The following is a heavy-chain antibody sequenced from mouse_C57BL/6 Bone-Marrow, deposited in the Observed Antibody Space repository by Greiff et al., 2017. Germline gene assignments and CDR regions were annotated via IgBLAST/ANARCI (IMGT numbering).Heavy chain of an antibody. CDR2: ISPSSGYT. Sequence: QVQLQQSGAELAKPGASVKLSCKASGYTFTSYCMHWVKQRPGQGLEWIGYISPSSGYTKYNQKFKDKATLTADKSSSTAYMQLSSLTYEDSAVXYCASYDHDGHLDVWGTGTTVTVSS. CDR1: GYTFTSYC. V-gene: IGHV1-7*01. J-gene: IGHJ1*03. CDR3: ASYDHDGHLDV. D-gene: IGHD2-4*01.